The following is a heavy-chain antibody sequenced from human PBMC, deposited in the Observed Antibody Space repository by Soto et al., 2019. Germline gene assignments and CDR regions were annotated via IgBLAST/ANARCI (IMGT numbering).Heavy chain of an antibody. V-gene: IGHV1-69*01. CDR2: IIPIFGTA. J-gene: IGHJ5*02. D-gene: IGHD2-2*01. Sequence: QVQLVQSGAEVKKPGSSVKVSCKASGGTFSSYAISWVRQAPGQGLEWMGWIIPIFGTAKYAQKFQGRVTITADESTSTAYMELSSLRSEDTAVYYCARSYCSSTSCYRGWFDPWGQGTLVTVSS. CDR1: GGTFSSYA. CDR3: ARSYCSSTSCYRGWFDP.